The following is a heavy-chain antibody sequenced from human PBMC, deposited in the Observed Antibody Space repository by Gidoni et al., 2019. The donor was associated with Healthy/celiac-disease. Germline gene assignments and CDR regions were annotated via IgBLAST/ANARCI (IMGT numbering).Heavy chain of an antibody. CDR3: ARKGTSNYYDSSGNGGAFDI. Sequence: QVQRVQSGAEVKKPGSSVKVSCKASGGTFSSYAIRWVRQAPGQGLEWMGGIIPIFGTANYAQKFQGRVTITADESTSTAYMELSSLRSEDTAVYYCARKGTSNYYDSSGNGGAFDIWGQGTMVTVSS. V-gene: IGHV1-69*01. CDR2: IIPIFGTA. CDR1: GGTFSSYA. J-gene: IGHJ3*02. D-gene: IGHD3-22*01.